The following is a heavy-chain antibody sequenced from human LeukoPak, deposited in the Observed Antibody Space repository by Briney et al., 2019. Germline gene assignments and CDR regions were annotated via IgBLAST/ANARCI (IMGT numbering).Heavy chain of an antibody. CDR3: AREREIAAGLMDV. V-gene: IGHV4-59*01. Sequence: SETLSLTCTVSDDSISDYYRGWIRQPPGKGLEWIGYIYYSGSTNYNPSLKSRVTISVDTSKNQFSLKLSSVTAADTAVYYCAREREIAAGLMDVWGQGTTVTVSS. CDR1: DDSISDYY. J-gene: IGHJ6*02. D-gene: IGHD6-13*01. CDR2: IYYSGST.